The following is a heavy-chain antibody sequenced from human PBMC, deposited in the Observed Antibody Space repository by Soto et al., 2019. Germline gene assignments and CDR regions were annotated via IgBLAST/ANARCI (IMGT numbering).Heavy chain of an antibody. Sequence: PGGSLRLSCAASGFALNTYWMHWVRQAPGKGLVWVSRINGDGSSTNYADSVKGRFTISRDNAKDTLYLQMNSLRGEDTAVYYCVRDRNWQLDDCWGQGTLVTVSS. CDR1: GFALNTYW. J-gene: IGHJ4*02. CDR3: VRDRNWQLDDC. D-gene: IGHD1-1*01. CDR2: INGDGSST. V-gene: IGHV3-74*01.